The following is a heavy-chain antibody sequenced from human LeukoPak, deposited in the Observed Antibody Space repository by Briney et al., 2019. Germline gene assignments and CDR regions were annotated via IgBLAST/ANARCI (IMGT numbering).Heavy chain of an antibody. D-gene: IGHD6-19*01. CDR3: ARHYSSGWYAAYYYYMDV. CDR2: IYYSGNT. CDR1: GGSISSSSYY. V-gene: IGHV4-39*01. Sequence: SETLSLTCTVSGGSISSSSYYWGWIRQPPGKGVEWIGNIYYSGNTYYNPSLKSRVTISVDMSENQFSLKLSSVTAADTAVYYCARHYSSGWYAAYYYYMDVWGKGTTVTISS. J-gene: IGHJ6*03.